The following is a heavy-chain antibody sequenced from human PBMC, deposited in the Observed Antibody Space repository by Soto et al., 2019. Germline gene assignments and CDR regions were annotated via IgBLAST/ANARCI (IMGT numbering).Heavy chain of an antibody. V-gene: IGHV3-23*01. Sequence: GGSLRLSCGASGFTFRNYVMNWVRQAPGKGLEWVSGISASGATTFYTDSVRGRFTISRDNSRDTLDLQLNSLRAEDTAVYYCAKDGRSKAEAYSTPTFLDSWGQGTLVTVSS. CDR1: GFTFRNYV. CDR3: AKDGRSKAEAYSTPTFLDS. CDR2: ISASGATT. D-gene: IGHD2-21*01. J-gene: IGHJ4*02.